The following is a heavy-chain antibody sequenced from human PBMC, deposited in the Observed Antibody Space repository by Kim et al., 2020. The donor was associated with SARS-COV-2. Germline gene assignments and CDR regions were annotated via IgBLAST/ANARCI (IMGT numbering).Heavy chain of an antibody. Sequence: GGSLRLSCAASGFAFNNYNLNWVRQAPGKGLEWVAYISSSNKTTYYADSVKGRFTISRDSAKTSLYLQMRSLRAEDTAVYYCAREPSLGPGSYSDFWGQGTLVTVSS. D-gene: IGHD3-10*01. CDR1: GFAFNNYN. V-gene: IGHV3-48*04. CDR2: ISSSNKTT. CDR3: AREPSLGPGSYSDF. J-gene: IGHJ4*02.